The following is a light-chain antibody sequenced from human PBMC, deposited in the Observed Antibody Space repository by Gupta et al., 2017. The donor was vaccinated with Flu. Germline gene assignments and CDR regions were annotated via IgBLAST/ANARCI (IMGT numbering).Light chain of an antibody. CDR2: DAS. CDR3: QQYNSYPHT. Sequence: DIQMTQSPSSLSASVGDRVTITCRASQGIINNLAWFQQKPGQAPKSLIHDASSLQSGVPARFSGSGSRTDFTLTISSLQPEDVATYYCQQYNSYPHTFGQGTQLDIK. J-gene: IGKJ5*01. CDR1: QGIINN. V-gene: IGKV1-16*01.